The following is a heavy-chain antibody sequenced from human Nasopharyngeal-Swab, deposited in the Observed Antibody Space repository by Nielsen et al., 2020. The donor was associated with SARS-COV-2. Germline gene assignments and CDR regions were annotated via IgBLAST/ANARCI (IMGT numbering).Heavy chain of an antibody. J-gene: IGHJ4*02. CDR2: ISGSGDNT. V-gene: IGHV3-23*01. D-gene: IGHD1-26*01. CDR3: ATNSRSWGGFDY. Sequence: GGSLRLSYAASGFTFSSYGMSWVRQAPGKGLEWVSAISGSGDNTYYADSVKGRFTISRDNSKNTLYLQMNSLRVEDTAVYYCATNSRSWGGFDYWGQGTLVTVSS. CDR1: GFTFSSYG.